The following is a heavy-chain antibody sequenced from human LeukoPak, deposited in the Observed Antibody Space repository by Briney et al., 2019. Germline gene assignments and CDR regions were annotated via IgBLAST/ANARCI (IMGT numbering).Heavy chain of an antibody. CDR3: ARDQLTVTTWEFFLDY. Sequence: GGSLRLSCAASGFTFSSCALYWVRQAPGKGLEWVAVISDDGSNKCYADSVKGRFTISRDNSKNTLYLQMNNLRAEDTAVYYCARDQLTVTTWEFFLDYWGQGTLVTVSS. D-gene: IGHD4-17*01. V-gene: IGHV3-30-3*01. J-gene: IGHJ4*02. CDR1: GFTFSSCA. CDR2: ISDDGSNK.